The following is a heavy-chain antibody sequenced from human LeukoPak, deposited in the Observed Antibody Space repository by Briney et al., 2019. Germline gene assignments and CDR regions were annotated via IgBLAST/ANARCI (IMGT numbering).Heavy chain of an antibody. D-gene: IGHD5-12*01. V-gene: IGHV3-74*01. Sequence: GGSLRLSCAASGFTFSSYWMHWVRQAPGKGLVWVSRMNSDVSSTSYADSVKGRFTISRDNAKNTLYLQMNSLRAEDTAVYYCAREGDGYDYDHWGQGTLVTVSS. J-gene: IGHJ4*02. CDR1: GFTFSSYW. CDR2: MNSDVSST. CDR3: AREGDGYDYDH.